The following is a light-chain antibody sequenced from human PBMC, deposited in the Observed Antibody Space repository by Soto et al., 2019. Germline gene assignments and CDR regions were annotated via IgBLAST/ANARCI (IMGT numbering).Light chain of an antibody. V-gene: IGKV3-11*01. CDR1: QSVSSY. CDR3: QQRSNWQT. Sequence: EIVLTQSPATLSLSPGERATLSCRASQSVSSYLAWYQQKPGQAPRLLIYDASNRATGIPARFSGSGSGTDFTPTISSLEPEDFAVYYCQQRSNWQTFGGGTKVEIK. CDR2: DAS. J-gene: IGKJ4*01.